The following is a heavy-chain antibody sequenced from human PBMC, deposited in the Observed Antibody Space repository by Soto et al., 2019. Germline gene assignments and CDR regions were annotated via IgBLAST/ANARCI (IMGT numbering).Heavy chain of an antibody. CDR2: ISSNGGST. CDR3: ARDRWGYYYGSGSYYKPPYYYYYMDV. CDR1: GFTFSSYA. J-gene: IGHJ6*03. Sequence: GGSLRLSCAASGFTFSSYAMHWVRQAPGKGLEYVSAISSNGGSTYYANSVKGRFTISRDNSKNTLYLQMGSLRAEDMAVYYCARDRWGYYYGSGSYYKPPYYYYYMDVWGKGTTVTVSS. V-gene: IGHV3-64*01. D-gene: IGHD3-10*01.